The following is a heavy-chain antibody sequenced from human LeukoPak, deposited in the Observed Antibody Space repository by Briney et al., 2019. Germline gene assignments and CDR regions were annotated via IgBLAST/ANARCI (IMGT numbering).Heavy chain of an antibody. CDR3: AREDSSSWYRA. CDR1: SVSLTNYY. D-gene: IGHD6-13*01. J-gene: IGHJ5*02. Sequence: SETLSLTCTVSSVSLTNYYWSWIRQPPGKGLEWIGYIFFSGTTNYNPSLKSRATISVDTSKNQFSLKMTSVTAADTAVYYCAREDSSSWYRAWGQGTLVTVSS. V-gene: IGHV4-59*12. CDR2: IFFSGTT.